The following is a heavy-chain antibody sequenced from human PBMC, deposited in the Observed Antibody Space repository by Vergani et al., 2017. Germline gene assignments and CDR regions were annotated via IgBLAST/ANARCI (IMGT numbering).Heavy chain of an antibody. CDR1: GFTFSSYG. D-gene: IGHD3-10*01. V-gene: IGHV3-30*18. J-gene: IGHJ6*02. Sequence: QVQLVESGGGVVQPGRSLRLSCAASGFTFSSYGMHWVRQAPGKGLEWVAVISYDGSNKYYADSVKGRFTISRDNSKNTLYLQMNSLRAEDTAVYYCAKDTSITMVRGVTSYYGMDVWGQGP. CDR2: ISYDGSNK. CDR3: AKDTSITMVRGVTSYYGMDV.